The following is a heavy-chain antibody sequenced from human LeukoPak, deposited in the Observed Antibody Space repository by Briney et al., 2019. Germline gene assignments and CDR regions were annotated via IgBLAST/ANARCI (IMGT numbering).Heavy chain of an antibody. D-gene: IGHD1-26*01. V-gene: IGHV3-15*07. Sequence: PGGSLRLSCAASGFTFSNAWMNWVRQAPGKGLEWVGRIKSKTDDGTTDYAAPVKGRFTLSRDDSKNTLFLQMNSLKIEDTAVYYCTTMAGIVGAKYLDYWGQGILVTASS. CDR3: TTMAGIVGAKYLDY. CDR2: IKSKTDDGTT. CDR1: GFTFSNAW. J-gene: IGHJ4*02.